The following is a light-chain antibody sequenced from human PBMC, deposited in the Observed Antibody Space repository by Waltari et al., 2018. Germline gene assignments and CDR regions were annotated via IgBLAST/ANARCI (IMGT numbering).Light chain of an antibody. J-gene: IGKJ1*01. CDR3: QQYNSYSPWT. CDR2: DAS. CDR1: QSISSW. Sequence: DIQMTQSPSTLSASVGDRVTITCRASQSISSWLAWYQQKPGKAPKLLIYDASSLESGVPSRFGGNGSGTEFTLTISSLQPDDFATYYCQQYNSYSPWTFGQGTKVEIK. V-gene: IGKV1-5*01.